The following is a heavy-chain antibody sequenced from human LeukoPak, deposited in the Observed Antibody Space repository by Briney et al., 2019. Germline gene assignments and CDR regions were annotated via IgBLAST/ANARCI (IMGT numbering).Heavy chain of an antibody. V-gene: IGHV3-73*01. J-gene: IGHJ4*02. Sequence: PGGSLRLSCAASGFTFSSYSMNWVRQAPGKGLEWLGRIRSKADSYTTAYAASVKGRFIVSRDDSKNTAYLQMNSLKTEDTAVYYCRAAADLNDYWGQGTLVTVSS. CDR3: RAAADLNDY. CDR2: IRSKADSYTT. CDR1: GFTFSSYS. D-gene: IGHD6-13*01.